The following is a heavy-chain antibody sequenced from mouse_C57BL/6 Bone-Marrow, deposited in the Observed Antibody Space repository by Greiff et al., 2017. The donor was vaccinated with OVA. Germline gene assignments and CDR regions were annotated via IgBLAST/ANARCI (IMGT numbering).Heavy chain of an antibody. CDR3: ARLGITTVVERDAMDY. Sequence: QVQLQQPGTELVKPGASVKLSCKASGYTFTSYWMHWVKQRPGQGLEWIGNINPSNGGTNYNEKFKSKATLTVDKSSSTAYMQLSSLTSEDSAVYYCARLGITTVVERDAMDYWGQGTSVTVSS. V-gene: IGHV1-53*01. D-gene: IGHD1-1*01. CDR2: INPSNGGT. CDR1: GYTFTSYW. J-gene: IGHJ4*01.